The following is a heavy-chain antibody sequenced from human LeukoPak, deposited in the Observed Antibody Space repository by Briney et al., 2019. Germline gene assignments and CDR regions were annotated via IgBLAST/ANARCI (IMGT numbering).Heavy chain of an antibody. V-gene: IGHV1-2*02. J-gene: IGHJ4*02. D-gene: IGHD6-6*01. CDR1: GYTFTGYY. CDR3: ARDSVSSSSFDY. CDR2: INPNSGGT. Sequence: ASVKVSCKASGYTFTGYYMHWVRQAPGQGLEWMGWINPNSGGTNYAQKFQGGVTMTRDTSISTAYMELSRLRSDDTAVYYCARDSVSSSSFDYWGQGTLVTVSS.